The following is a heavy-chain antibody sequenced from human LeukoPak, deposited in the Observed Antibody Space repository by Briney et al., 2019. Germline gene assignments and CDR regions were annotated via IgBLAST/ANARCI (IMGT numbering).Heavy chain of an antibody. V-gene: IGHV3-64D*09. CDR2: ISSNGGST. Sequence: RGSLPLSCPASGFTLSSYAMHWVRPPAGRGLEYVSTISSNGGSTYYADSVKGRFTIARDNSQNTLYLQMSSLRAEDTAVYYCARGTGPRKCGNCYFDYWGQGTLVTVSS. J-gene: IGHJ4*02. CDR1: GFTLSSYA. CDR3: ARGTGPRKCGNCYFDY. D-gene: IGHD2-21*01.